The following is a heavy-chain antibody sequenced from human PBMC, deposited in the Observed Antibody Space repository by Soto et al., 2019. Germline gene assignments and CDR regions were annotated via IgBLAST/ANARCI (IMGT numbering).Heavy chain of an antibody. Sequence: ASVKVSCKATVYTFSAYTMNWVRQAPGERLEWMGWINAGSGNTKYSQNFQGRVSITRDTSASTVYMELTGLTSEDTAVYYCARDTETLGPRANDALDIWGQGTMVTVSS. J-gene: IGHJ3*02. D-gene: IGHD3-3*02. CDR1: VYTFSAYT. CDR2: INAGSGNT. V-gene: IGHV1-3*01. CDR3: ARDTETLGPRANDALDI.